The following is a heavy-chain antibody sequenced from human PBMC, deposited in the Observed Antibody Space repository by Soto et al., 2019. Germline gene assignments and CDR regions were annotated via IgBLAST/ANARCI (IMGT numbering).Heavy chain of an antibody. V-gene: IGHV4-34*01. J-gene: IGHJ5*02. CDR1: GGSFSGYY. D-gene: IGHD3-3*01. Sequence: SETLSLTCAVYGGSFSGYYWSWIRQPPGKGLEWIGEINHSGSTNYNPSLKSRVTISVDTSKNQFSLKLSSVTAADTAVCYCARGSGPLTYYDFWSGYYTRDWFDPWGQGTLVTVSS. CDR2: INHSGST. CDR3: ARGSGPLTYYDFWSGYYTRDWFDP.